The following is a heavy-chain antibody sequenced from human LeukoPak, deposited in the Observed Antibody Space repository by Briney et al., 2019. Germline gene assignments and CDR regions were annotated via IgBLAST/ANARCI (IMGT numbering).Heavy chain of an antibody. Sequence: PGGSLRLSCAASGFTFSSYSMNWVRQAPGKALEWVSAISGSGGCTYYADSVKGRFTISRDDSKNTLYLQMNSLTAEDTAVYYCAKGVPAAKAGNWFDPWGQGTLVTVSS. D-gene: IGHD2-2*01. CDR2: ISGSGGCT. CDR1: GFTFSSYS. J-gene: IGHJ5*02. V-gene: IGHV3-23*01. CDR3: AKGVPAAKAGNWFDP.